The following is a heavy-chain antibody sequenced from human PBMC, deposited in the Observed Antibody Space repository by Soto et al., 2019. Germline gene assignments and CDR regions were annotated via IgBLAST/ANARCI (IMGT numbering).Heavy chain of an antibody. J-gene: IGHJ4*02. CDR3: ERALGSSLLSW. Sequence: SETLTLTCTVSGDSVTRGDVYWSWVRQHPGNGLEWIGYIFYRGITHYNPSLKSRVAMSVDTPKNQFSLKVSSVTAADTAVYYCERALGSSLLSWWGQGTQVTASS. CDR2: IFYRGIT. D-gene: IGHD6-6*01. CDR1: GDSVTRGDVY. V-gene: IGHV4-31*03.